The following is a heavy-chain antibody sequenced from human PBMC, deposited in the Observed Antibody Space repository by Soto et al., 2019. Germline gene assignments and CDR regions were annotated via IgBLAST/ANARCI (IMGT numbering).Heavy chain of an antibody. J-gene: IGHJ5*02. CDR3: ARHSCGTTNDL. CDR2: ASYYGSP. D-gene: IGHD1-1*01. Sequence: QVQLQESGPGLVKPSETLSLTCTVSGDSINGYYWSWIRQPPGKGLEWIGYASYYGSPDYSPSLRSRDPLSLGPSQFSVSMNLTSVTAADTAMYDCARHSCGTTNDLWGQGTLVAVST. V-gene: IGHV4-59*08. CDR1: GDSINGYY.